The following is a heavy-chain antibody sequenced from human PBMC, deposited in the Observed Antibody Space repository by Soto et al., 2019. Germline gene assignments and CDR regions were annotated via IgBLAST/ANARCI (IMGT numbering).Heavy chain of an antibody. V-gene: IGHV3-13*04. CDR3: ASVLAYCRGDCPPVFDY. CDR2: IGTAGDT. CDR1: GVTFSRYD. D-gene: IGHD2-21*02. Sequence: GGALRLSWAASGVTFSRYDMHWGRQATGKSLEWVSAIGTAGDTYYPGSVKGRFTISRENAKNSLYLQMNSLRAGDTAGDYCASVLAYCRGDCPPVFDYWCQGTLDSTSS. J-gene: IGHJ4*02.